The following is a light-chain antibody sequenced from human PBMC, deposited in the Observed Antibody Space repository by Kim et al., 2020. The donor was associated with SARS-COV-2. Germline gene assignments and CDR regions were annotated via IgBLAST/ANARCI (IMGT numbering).Light chain of an antibody. CDR3: QQYGLSPMFS. CDR2: GAS. CDR1: QSIGSSF. V-gene: IGKV3-20*01. Sequence: SRGARAPVSGRASQSIGSSFLAGYQKRPGQAPRLLIYGASSRATGIPDRFSGSGSGTDFTLTISRLEPEEFAVYYGQQYGLSPMFSFGQGTKLEI. J-gene: IGKJ2*03.